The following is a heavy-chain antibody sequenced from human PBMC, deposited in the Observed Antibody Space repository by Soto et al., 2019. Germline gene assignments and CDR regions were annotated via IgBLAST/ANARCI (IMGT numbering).Heavy chain of an antibody. D-gene: IGHD2-15*01. J-gene: IGHJ4*02. Sequence: GGSLRLSCAASGFTFSSYAMSWVRQAPGKGLVWVSRINGNGGSTNYADSVKGRFTISRDNAKNTLYLQMNSLRAEDTAVYYCVRTSLVVAAATREDYWGQGTLVTVS. CDR1: GFTFSSYA. V-gene: IGHV3-23*01. CDR2: INGNGGST. CDR3: VRTSLVVAAATREDY.